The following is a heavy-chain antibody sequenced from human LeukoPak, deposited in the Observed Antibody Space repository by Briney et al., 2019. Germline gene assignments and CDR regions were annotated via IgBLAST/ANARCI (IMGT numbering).Heavy chain of an antibody. D-gene: IGHD3-22*01. CDR1: GFTFSTYG. V-gene: IGHV3-33*08. CDR2: IWYDGSKK. Sequence: GGSLRLSCAASGFTFSTYGMHWVRQAPGKGLEWVAVIWYDGSKKYYADSVKGRFTISRDNAKNSLYLQMNSLRAEDTAVYYCARWRYYDSSGYYYYFDYWGQGTLVTVSS. CDR3: ARWRYYDSSGYYYYFDY. J-gene: IGHJ4*02.